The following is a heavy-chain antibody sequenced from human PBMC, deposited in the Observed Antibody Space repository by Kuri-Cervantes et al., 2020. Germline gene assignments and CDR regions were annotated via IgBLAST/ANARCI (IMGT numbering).Heavy chain of an antibody. J-gene: IGHJ4*02. CDR1: GFTFSSYA. CDR3: VKVFDY. Sequence: GESLKISCAASGFTFSSYAMSWVRQAPGKGLEWVSAISGSGGSTYYADSVKGRFTISRDNSKNTLFLQMNSLRVEDTAVYYCVKVFDYWGQGSLVTVSS. V-gene: IGHV3-23*01. CDR2: ISGSGGST.